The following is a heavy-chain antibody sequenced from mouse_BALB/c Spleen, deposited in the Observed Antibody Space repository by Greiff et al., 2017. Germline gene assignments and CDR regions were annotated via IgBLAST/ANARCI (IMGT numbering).Heavy chain of an antibody. CDR1: GFTFSSYA. V-gene: IGHV5-6-5*01. J-gene: IGHJ4*01. D-gene: IGHD1-1*01. CDR3: ARGTTVVARRAMDY. Sequence: DVMLVESGGGLVKPGGSLKLSCAASGFTFSSYAMSWVRQTPEKRLEWVASISSGGSTYYPDSVKGRFTISRDNARNILYLQMSSLRSEDTAMYYCARGTTVVARRAMDYWGQGTSVTVSS. CDR2: ISSGGST.